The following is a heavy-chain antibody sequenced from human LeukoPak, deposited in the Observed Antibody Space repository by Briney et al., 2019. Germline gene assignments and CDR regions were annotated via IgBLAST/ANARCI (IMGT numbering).Heavy chain of an antibody. Sequence: GRSLRLSCAASGFTFTSYGMHWVRQAPGKGLEWVELISFDGSNKYYADSVKGRFTISRDNSKNTLYLQMNSLRSEDTAVYYCAKESSEYICGYCNYWGQGTLVTVSS. CDR2: ISFDGSNK. CDR1: GFTFTSYG. J-gene: IGHJ4*02. V-gene: IGHV3-30*18. CDR3: AKESSEYICGYCNY. D-gene: IGHD5-18*01.